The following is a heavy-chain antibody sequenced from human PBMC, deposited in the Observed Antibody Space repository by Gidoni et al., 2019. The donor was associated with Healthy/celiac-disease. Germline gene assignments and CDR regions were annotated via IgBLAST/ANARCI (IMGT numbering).Heavy chain of an antibody. CDR3: AKDQVDLFPHCSSTSCYEPNYYYGMDV. CDR1: GFTFSSYG. J-gene: IGHJ6*02. CDR2: ISYDGSNK. Sequence: QVQLVESGGGVVQPGRSLRLSCAASGFTFSSYGMHWVRQAPGKGLEWVAVISYDGSNKDYADSVKGRFTISRDNSKNTLYLQMNSLGAEDTAVYYCAKDQVDLFPHCSSTSCYEPNYYYGMDVWGQGTTVTVSS. D-gene: IGHD2-2*01. V-gene: IGHV3-30*18.